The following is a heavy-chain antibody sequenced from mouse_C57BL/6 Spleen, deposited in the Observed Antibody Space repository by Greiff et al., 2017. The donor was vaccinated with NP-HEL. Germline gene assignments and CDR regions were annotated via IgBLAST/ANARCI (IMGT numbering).Heavy chain of an antibody. V-gene: IGHV1-62-2*01. CDR3: ARHEEVSFYYGSTWFAY. CDR1: GYTFTEYT. J-gene: IGHJ3*01. D-gene: IGHD1-1*01. Sequence: QVQLQQSGAELVKPGASVKLSCKASGYTFTEYTIHWVKQRSGQGLEWIGWFYPGSGSIKYNEKFKDKATLTADKSSSTVYMELSRLTSEDSAVYFCARHEEVSFYYGSTWFAYWGQGTLVTVSA. CDR2: FYPGSGSI.